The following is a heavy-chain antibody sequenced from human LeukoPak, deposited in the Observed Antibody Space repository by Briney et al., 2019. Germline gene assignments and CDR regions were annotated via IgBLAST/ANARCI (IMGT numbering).Heavy chain of an antibody. CDR2: INPNSGGT. J-gene: IGHJ4*02. D-gene: IGHD3-22*01. Sequence: ASVKVSCKASGYTFTGYYMHWVRQAPGQGLEWMGWINPNSGGTNYAQKFQGGVTMTRGTSISTAYMELSRLRSDDTAVYYCAREKVYYDSSGPGYWGQGTLVTVSS. V-gene: IGHV1-2*02. CDR3: AREKVYYDSSGPGY. CDR1: GYTFTGYY.